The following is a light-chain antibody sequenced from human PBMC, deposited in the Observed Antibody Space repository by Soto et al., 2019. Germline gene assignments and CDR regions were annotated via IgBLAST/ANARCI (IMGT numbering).Light chain of an antibody. CDR2: GAS. CDR3: QQYNKWPPLT. J-gene: IGKJ4*01. Sequence: EILLTQSPVPLSVSLGERATLSCRASQSLGNKLALYQHKPGQPPRLLIYGASTRATGVPARFSGSGSGTEFSLTISSLQSEDFAPYYCQQYNKWPPLTFGGGTKVEIK. CDR1: QSLGNK. V-gene: IGKV3-15*01.